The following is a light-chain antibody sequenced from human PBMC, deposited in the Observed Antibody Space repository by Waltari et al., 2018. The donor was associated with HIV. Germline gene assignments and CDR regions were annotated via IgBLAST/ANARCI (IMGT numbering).Light chain of an antibody. J-gene: IGKJ3*01. Sequence: EIVLTQSPDTLSLSPGERATLSCRASQIVGGNQFAWYQPRLGQSPRLLIYDASNRAPGIPDRISGSGSGTDCTLTITRLEAEDFAVYYCQQYGSSPLFTFGPGTKVDIK. CDR2: DAS. V-gene: IGKV3-20*01. CDR1: QIVGGNQ. CDR3: QQYGSSPLFT.